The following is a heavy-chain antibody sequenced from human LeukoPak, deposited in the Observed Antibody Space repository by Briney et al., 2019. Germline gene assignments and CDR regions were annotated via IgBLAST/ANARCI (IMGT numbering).Heavy chain of an antibody. CDR3: AKDLGV. J-gene: IGHJ6*04. CDR1: GFTFSSYW. V-gene: IGHV3-33*06. Sequence: PGGSLRLSCAASGFTFSSYWMSWVRQAPGKGLEWVAVIWYDGSNKYYADSVKGRFTISRDNSKNTLYLQMNSQRAEDTAVYYCAKDLGVWGKGTTVTVSS. CDR2: IWYDGSNK.